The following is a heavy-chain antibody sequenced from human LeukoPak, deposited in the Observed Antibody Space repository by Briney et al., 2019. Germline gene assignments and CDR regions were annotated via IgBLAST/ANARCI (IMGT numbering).Heavy chain of an antibody. CDR2: IKSKTDGGTT. CDR1: GFTFSNAW. Sequence: PGGSLRLSCAASGFTFSNAWMSWVRQAPGKGLEWVGRIKSKTDGGTTDYAAPVKGRFTISRDDSKNTLYLQMNSLKTEDTAVYYCTTLRSSWDFYYYYYMDVWGKGTTVTVSS. V-gene: IGHV3-15*01. CDR3: TTLRSSWDFYYYYYMDV. D-gene: IGHD6-13*01. J-gene: IGHJ6*03.